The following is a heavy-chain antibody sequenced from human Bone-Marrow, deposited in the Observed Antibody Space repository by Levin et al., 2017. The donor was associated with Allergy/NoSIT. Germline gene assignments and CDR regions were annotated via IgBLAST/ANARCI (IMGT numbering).Heavy chain of an antibody. CDR2: IWYDGSNK. V-gene: IGHV3-33*01. CDR3: ARDLDTSELFDS. D-gene: IGHD3-22*01. Sequence: RPGGSLRLSCAASGFRFSDHGMHWVRQAPGKGLEWVGVIWYDGSNKYYADSVKGRITISRDNSKNTLYLQVDNLRVDDTAVYFCARDLDTSELFDSWGQGTLVTVAS. CDR1: GFRFSDHG. J-gene: IGHJ4*02.